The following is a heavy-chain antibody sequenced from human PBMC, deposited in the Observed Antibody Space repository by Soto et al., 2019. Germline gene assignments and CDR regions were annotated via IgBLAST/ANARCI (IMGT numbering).Heavy chain of an antibody. V-gene: IGHV3-23*01. D-gene: IGHD6-25*01. CDR3: DSAVPSGSDAHYYYGVDV. Sequence: PGGSLRLSCAASGFTLSSYAMSWVRQAPGKGLEWVSAISGSGNRTFHADSVKGRFTISRDNAKNALYLQMNSLRVEDTAVYYYDSAVPSGSDAHYYYGVDVGGQRTMVTIS. CDR2: ISGSGNRT. J-gene: IGHJ6*02. CDR1: GFTLSSYA.